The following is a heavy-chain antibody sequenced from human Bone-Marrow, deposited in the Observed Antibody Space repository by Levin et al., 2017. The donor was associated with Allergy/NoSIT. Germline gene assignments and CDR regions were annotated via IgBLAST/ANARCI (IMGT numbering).Heavy chain of an antibody. Sequence: SETLSLNCSVYGGSFSGYFWTWIRQPPGKGLEWIGDISYRGSTNYNPSLKSQVTISLDTSKNLFSLRLTSVTAADTAVYYCAREGHFYDSSGYYPIVDNWGQGTLVTVSS. CDR1: GGSFSGYF. D-gene: IGHD3-22*01. V-gene: IGHV4-34*01. J-gene: IGHJ4*02. CDR2: ISYRGST. CDR3: AREGHFYDSSGYYPIVDN.